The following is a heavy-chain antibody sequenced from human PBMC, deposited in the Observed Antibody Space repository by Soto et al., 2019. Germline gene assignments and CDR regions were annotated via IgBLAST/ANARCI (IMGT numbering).Heavy chain of an antibody. D-gene: IGHD3-3*01. J-gene: IGHJ4*02. V-gene: IGHV3-7*01. CDR3: ARVIWPAIYDFWSGSRGYFDY. Sequence: GGSLRLSCAASGFTFSSYWMSWVRQAPGKGLEWVANIKQDGSEKYYVDSVKGRFTISRDNAKNSLYLQMNSLRAEDTAVYYCARVIWPAIYDFWSGSRGYFDYWGQGTLVTVSS. CDR1: GFTFSSYW. CDR2: IKQDGSEK.